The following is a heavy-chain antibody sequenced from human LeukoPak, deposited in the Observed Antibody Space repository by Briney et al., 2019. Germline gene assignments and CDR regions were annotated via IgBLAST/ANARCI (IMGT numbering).Heavy chain of an antibody. Sequence: PSETLSLTCTVSGGSISGYYWSWIRQAPGQELEWIGYIFYSGNTRYNPSLKSRVTISIDTPKNQFSLKLSSVTAADSAVYYCARQSNDYSDYTFESWGQGTLVTVSS. CDR2: IFYSGNT. D-gene: IGHD4-11*01. CDR3: ARQSNDYSDYTFES. CDR1: GGSISGYY. J-gene: IGHJ4*02. V-gene: IGHV4-59*08.